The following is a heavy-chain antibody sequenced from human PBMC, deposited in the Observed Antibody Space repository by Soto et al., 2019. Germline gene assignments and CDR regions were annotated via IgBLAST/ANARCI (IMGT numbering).Heavy chain of an antibody. CDR3: ARDRSLNFAVPPYGMDV. D-gene: IGHD3-3*01. Sequence: GGSLRLSWVVSGFMFSYHAMNWVRQAPGKGPEWISRIDESGGTTSYADSVKGRFTISRDNTRDSLYLHMSNLRAEDTAIYYCARDRSLNFAVPPYGMDVWGPGTTVTVSS. V-gene: IGHV3-48*03. CDR1: GFMFSYHA. J-gene: IGHJ6*02. CDR2: IDESGGTT.